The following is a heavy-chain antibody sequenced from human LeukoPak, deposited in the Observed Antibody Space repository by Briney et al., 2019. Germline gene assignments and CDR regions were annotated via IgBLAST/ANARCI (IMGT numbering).Heavy chain of an antibody. D-gene: IGHD6-19*01. Sequence: PGGSLRLSCAASGFTFSSDAMSWVRQAPGKGLEWVSGISGSGTNTYYADSVKGRFTISRDNSKNTLYVQMNSLRAKDTAVYYCAKEVTSSGWPLAYWGQGALVTVSS. CDR2: ISGSGTNT. CDR1: GFTFSSDA. V-gene: IGHV3-23*01. CDR3: AKEVTSSGWPLAY. J-gene: IGHJ4*02.